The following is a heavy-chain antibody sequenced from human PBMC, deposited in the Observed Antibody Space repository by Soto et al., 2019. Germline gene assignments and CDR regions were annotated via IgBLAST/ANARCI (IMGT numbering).Heavy chain of an antibody. D-gene: IGHD1-1*01. CDR2: IRNKANSYPT. CDR1: GFTFSDHY. J-gene: IGHJ4*02. V-gene: IGHV3-72*01. Sequence: GGSLRLSCVASGFTFSDHYMDWVSQAPGKGLEWVGRIRNKANSYPTEYAASVKGRFTISRDDSKSSLYLQMDSLKTEDTAVYYCVRALIEPTPYYFDSWGQGTLVTVSS. CDR3: VRALIEPTPYYFDS.